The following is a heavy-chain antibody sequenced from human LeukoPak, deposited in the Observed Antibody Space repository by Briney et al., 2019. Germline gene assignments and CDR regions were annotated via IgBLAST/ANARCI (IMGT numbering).Heavy chain of an antibody. CDR1: GYTFIGNY. J-gene: IGHJ1*01. CDR3: ARGSYDSSDFEYFHH. D-gene: IGHD3-22*01. V-gene: IGHV1-2*02. CDR2: INPNSGGT. Sequence: ASVKVSCKASGYTFIGNYMHWVRQAPGQGLEWMEWINPNSGGTNYAQKFQGRVTMTRDTSISTAYMELNRLRSDDTAVYYCARGSYDSSDFEYFHHWGQGTLVTVSS.